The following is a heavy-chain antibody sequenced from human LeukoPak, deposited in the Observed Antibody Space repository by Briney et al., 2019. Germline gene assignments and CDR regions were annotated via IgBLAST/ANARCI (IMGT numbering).Heavy chain of an antibody. Sequence: GASVTVSCKASGYTFTNYYVHWVRQAPGQGLEWMTRINPNGGSTRYAHRFQGRVTMDKDTSTSTVYMELSSLRSEDTAVYYCARDPYGSGSTSFDIWGQGTMVTVSS. CDR2: INPNGGST. CDR3: ARDPYGSGSTSFDI. CDR1: GYTFTNYY. J-gene: IGHJ3*02. D-gene: IGHD3-10*01. V-gene: IGHV1-46*01.